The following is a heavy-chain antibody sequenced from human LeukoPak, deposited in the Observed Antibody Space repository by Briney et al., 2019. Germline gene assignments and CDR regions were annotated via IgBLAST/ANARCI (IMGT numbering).Heavy chain of an antibody. CDR3: ARSGNPGFDI. D-gene: IGHD3-10*01. V-gene: IGHV4-30-2*01. J-gene: IGHJ3*02. Sequence: SQTLSFTCAVSGGSISSGGYSWSWIRQPPGKGLEWIGYIYHSGSTYYNPSLKSRVTISVDRSKNQFSLKLSSVTAADTAVYYCARSGNPGFDIWGQGTMVTVSS. CDR1: GGSISSGGYS. CDR2: IYHSGST.